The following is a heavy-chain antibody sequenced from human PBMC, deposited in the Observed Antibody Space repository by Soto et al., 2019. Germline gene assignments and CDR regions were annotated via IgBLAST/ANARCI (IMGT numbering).Heavy chain of an antibody. CDR3: TARRDWTAVDPLDY. J-gene: IGHJ4*02. Sequence: GGSLRLSCAASGFTFSDSAMHWVRQASGKGLEWVGRIRNKGNNYATAYTASVKGRFTISRDDSKNTVYLQMNSLKIDDTAVYYCTARRDWTAVDPLDYWGLGTLVTCPQ. D-gene: IGHD5-18*01. CDR1: GFTFSDSA. V-gene: IGHV3-73*01. CDR2: IRNKGNNYAT.